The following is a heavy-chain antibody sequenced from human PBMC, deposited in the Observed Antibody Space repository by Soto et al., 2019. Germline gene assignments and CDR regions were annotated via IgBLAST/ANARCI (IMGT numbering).Heavy chain of an antibody. V-gene: IGHV3-23*01. D-gene: IGHD1-26*01. CDR3: AKLGATSYYYYYGMDV. Sequence: LRLSCAASGFTFSSYAMSWVRQAPGKGLEWVSAISGSGGSTYYADSVKGRFTISRDNSKNTLYLQMNSLRAEDTAVYYCAKLGATSYYYYYGMDVWGQGTTVTAP. CDR1: GFTFSSYA. CDR2: ISGSGGST. J-gene: IGHJ6*02.